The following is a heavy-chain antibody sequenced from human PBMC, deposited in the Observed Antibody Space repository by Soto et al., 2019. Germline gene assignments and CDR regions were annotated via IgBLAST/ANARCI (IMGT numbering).Heavy chain of an antibody. D-gene: IGHD3-10*01. CDR1: GGTFSSYA. J-gene: IGHJ4*02. CDR3: AREHYSGSGSYYTGRIWSN. CDR2: IIPIFGTA. Sequence: SVKVSCKASGGTFSSYAISWVRQAPGQGLEWMGGIIPIFGTANYAQKFQGRVTITADKSTSTAYMELSSLRSEDTAVYYCAREHYSGSGSYYTGRIWSNWGQGTLVTVSS. V-gene: IGHV1-69*06.